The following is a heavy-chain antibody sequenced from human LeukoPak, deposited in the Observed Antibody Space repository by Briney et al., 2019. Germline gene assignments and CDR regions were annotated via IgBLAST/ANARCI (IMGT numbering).Heavy chain of an antibody. CDR1: GFTFSRFG. CDR3: AQKGGADY. CDR2: ISSSSSSI. J-gene: IGHJ4*02. Sequence: PGGSLRLSCAASGFTFSRFGMNWVRQAPGKGLEWVSYISSSSSSIYYADSVKGRFTTSRDNAKNSVYLQMNSLRDEDTAVYYCAQKGGADYWGQGTLVTVSS. V-gene: IGHV3-48*02. D-gene: IGHD2-15*01.